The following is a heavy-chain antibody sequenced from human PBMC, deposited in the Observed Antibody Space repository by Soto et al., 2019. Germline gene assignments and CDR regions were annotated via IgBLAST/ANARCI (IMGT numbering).Heavy chain of an antibody. CDR2: IYPGDSDT. V-gene: IGHV5-51*01. CDR1: GYSFTSYW. J-gene: IGHJ6*02. Sequence: PGESLEISCKGSGYSFTSYWIGWVRQMPGKGLEWMGIIYPGDSDTRYSPSFQGQVTISADKSISTAYLQWSSLKASDTAMYYCARLPTDDDYYYGMDVWGQGTTVTVSS. CDR3: ARLPTDDDYYYGMDV. D-gene: IGHD4-4*01.